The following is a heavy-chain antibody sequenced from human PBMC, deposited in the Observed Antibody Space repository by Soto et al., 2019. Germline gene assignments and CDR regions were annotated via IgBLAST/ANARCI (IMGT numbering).Heavy chain of an antibody. D-gene: IGHD2-15*01. J-gene: IGHJ3*02. CDR3: ARALCSGGSCLDAFDI. CDR2: INPSGGST. CDR1: GYTFTGYY. Sequence: GASVKVSCKASGYTFTGYYMHWVRQAPGQGLEWMGIINPSGGSTSYAQKFQGRVTMTRDTSTSTVYMELSSLRSEDTAVYYCARALCSGGSCLDAFDIWGQGTVVTVSS. V-gene: IGHV1-46*01.